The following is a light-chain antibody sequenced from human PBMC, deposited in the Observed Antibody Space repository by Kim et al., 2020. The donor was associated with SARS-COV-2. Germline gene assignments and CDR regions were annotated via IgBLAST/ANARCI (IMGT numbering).Light chain of an antibody. Sequence: ALGQTVRITCQGDSLRSYYASWYQQKPGQAPVLVIYGKNNRPSGIPDRFSGSSSGNIASLTITGAQAEDEADYYCNSRDSSGNHAVFGGGTQLTVL. CDR2: GKN. J-gene: IGLJ7*01. V-gene: IGLV3-19*01. CDR1: SLRSYY. CDR3: NSRDSSGNHAV.